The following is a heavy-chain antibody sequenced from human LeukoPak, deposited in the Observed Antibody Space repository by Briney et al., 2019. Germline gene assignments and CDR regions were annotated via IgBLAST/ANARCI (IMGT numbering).Heavy chain of an antibody. V-gene: IGHV3-23*01. D-gene: IGHD3-10*01. CDR1: GFTFSSYA. CDR2: INGGGDAT. Sequence: GGSLRLSCAASGFTFSSYAMSWVRQPPGKGLEWVSTINGGGDATYYADSVKGRFTISRDNSKNTLFLQMDSLRAEDTAVYYCAQSLWFGESLVYFDFWGQGTLVTVSS. J-gene: IGHJ4*02. CDR3: AQSLWFGESLVYFDF.